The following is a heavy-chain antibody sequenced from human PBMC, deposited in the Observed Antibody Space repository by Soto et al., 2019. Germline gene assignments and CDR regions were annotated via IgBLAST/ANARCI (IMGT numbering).Heavy chain of an antibody. CDR1: GGSISTSSYH. D-gene: IGHD6-13*01. J-gene: IGHJ4*02. Sequence: PSETLSLTCTVSGGSISTSSYHWAWIRQPPGKGLEWIASIYYSGSTYYNPSLKSRATISVDTSKNQFSLKLTSVTAADAAVYYCAREYESSPTDWGQGALVTVSS. CDR2: IYYSGST. V-gene: IGHV4-39*02. CDR3: AREYESSPTD.